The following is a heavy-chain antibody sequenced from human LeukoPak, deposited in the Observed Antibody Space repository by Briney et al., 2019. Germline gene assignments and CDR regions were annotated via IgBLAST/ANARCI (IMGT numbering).Heavy chain of an antibody. D-gene: IGHD6-13*01. CDR2: INPNSGGT. V-gene: IGHV1-2*04. CDR1: GYTFTGYY. Sequence: VASVKVYCKASGYTFTGYYMHWVRQAPGQGLEWMGWINPNSGGTNYAQKFQGWVTMTRDTSISTAYMELSRLRSDDTAVYYCARERAAAGTNWFDPWGQGTLVTVSS. CDR3: ARERAAAGTNWFDP. J-gene: IGHJ5*02.